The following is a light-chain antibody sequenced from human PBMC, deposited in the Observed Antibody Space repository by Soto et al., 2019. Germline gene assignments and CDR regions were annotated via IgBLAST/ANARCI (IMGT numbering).Light chain of an antibody. CDR2: GAS. CDR3: QQSNDRPT. CDR1: QSVNSN. V-gene: IGKV3-15*01. Sequence: EVVMTQSPAALSVSLGERAAISCRASQSVNSNLAWYKQKPGQAPRLLIYGASTRATGIPARFSGSGFGTEFTLTISSLQSEDFAVYYCQQSNDRPTFGQGTKVDIK. J-gene: IGKJ1*01.